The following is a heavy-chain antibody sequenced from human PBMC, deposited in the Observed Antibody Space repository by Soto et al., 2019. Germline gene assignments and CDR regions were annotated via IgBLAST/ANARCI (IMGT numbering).Heavy chain of an antibody. V-gene: IGHV4-30-4*01. CDR3: ARVVVKYFDD. Sequence: PXETLSLPCTVSGGSISSGYYYWSWIRQPPGKGLEWIGYIYYSGSTYYNPSLKSRVTISVDTSKNQFSLKLSSVTAADTAVYYCARVVVKYFDDWGQGTLVTVSS. J-gene: IGHJ4*02. CDR1: GGSISSGYYY. CDR2: IYYSGST. D-gene: IGHD3-22*01.